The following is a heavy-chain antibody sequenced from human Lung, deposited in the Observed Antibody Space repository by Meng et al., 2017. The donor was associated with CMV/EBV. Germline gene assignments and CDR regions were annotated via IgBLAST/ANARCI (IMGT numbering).Heavy chain of an antibody. CDR3: ARDVSGDDHYYNYAMDV. D-gene: IGHD5-12*01. V-gene: IGHV1-69*05. CDR2: IIPIFGTA. CDR1: GGTFSRYG. Sequence: SXXVSXKASGGTFSRYGFSWVRQAPGQGLEWMGGIIPIFGTANSAQKFQGRVTITTDESTSTAYMELSSLRFEDTAVYYCARDVSGDDHYYNYAMDVGGQGXTVTVSS. J-gene: IGHJ6*02.